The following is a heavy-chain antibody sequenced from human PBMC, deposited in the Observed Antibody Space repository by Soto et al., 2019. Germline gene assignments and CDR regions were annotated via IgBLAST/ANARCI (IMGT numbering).Heavy chain of an antibody. V-gene: IGHV1-58*02. J-gene: IGHJ6*02. CDR1: GCTFTSSG. Sequence: SVKVSCKDSGCTFTSSGMQWVRQARGQRLEWIGWIVVGSGNTNYAQKFQERVTITRDMSTSTAYMELSSLRSEDTAVYYCAADSVYGDEIYYYYGMDVWGQGTTVTVSS. CDR3: AADSVYGDEIYYYYGMDV. D-gene: IGHD4-17*01. CDR2: IVVGSGNT.